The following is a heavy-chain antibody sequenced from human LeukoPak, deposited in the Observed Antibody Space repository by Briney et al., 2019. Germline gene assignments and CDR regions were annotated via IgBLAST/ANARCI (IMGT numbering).Heavy chain of an antibody. CDR2: TSGADEVI. V-gene: IGHV3-23*01. Sequence: GGSLTLSCTLSGLIHRDNHAIWVRQAPEKRLVGGTVTSGADEVIQYTVSVKGRFTIYTDTSKNTVYLKMKSLRDDDTALYFWANYIQRPPGMDVWGQGTMVTVSS. J-gene: IGHJ6*02. D-gene: IGHD2-15*01. CDR1: GLIHRDNH. CDR3: ANYIQRPPGMDV.